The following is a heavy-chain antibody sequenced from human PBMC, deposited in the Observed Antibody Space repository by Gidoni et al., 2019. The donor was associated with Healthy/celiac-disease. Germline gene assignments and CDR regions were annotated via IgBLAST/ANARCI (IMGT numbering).Heavy chain of an antibody. CDR1: GFPFSRYA. D-gene: IGHD3-3*01. V-gene: IGHV3-23*01. CDR2: ISVRGGST. Sequence: EVQLWESGGGLVQPGGSLRLSVAAFGFPFSRYAMGWVRQAPGKGLGWVSGISVRGGSTRYADSVKGRFTISRDNSKNTLYLQMNSLRADDTAVYYCAKAVLRFLEWPFDPWGQGVLVTVSS. CDR3: AKAVLRFLEWPFDP. J-gene: IGHJ5*02.